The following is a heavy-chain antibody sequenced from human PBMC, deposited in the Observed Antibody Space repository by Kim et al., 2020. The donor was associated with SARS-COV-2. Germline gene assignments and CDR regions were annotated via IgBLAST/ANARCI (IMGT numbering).Heavy chain of an antibody. J-gene: IGHJ5*02. D-gene: IGHD2-2*01. CDR3: ARVPQLLGNWFDP. Sequence: AQGFTGRFGFSLETSVSTAYLQISSLKAEDTAVYYCARVPQLLGNWFDPWGQGTLVTVSS. V-gene: IGHV7-4-1*02.